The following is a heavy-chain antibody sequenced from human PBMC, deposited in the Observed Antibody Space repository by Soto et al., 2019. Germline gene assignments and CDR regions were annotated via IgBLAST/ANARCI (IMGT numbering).Heavy chain of an antibody. CDR3: VRGEGSGSYSN. J-gene: IGHJ4*02. CDR1: GVSISSSSW. D-gene: IGHD3-10*01. CDR2: IYHSGNS. V-gene: IGHV4-4*02. Sequence: SETLSLTCAVSGVSISSSSWWSWVRQPPGKGLEWIGEIYHSGNSDYNPSFKSRVTISVYKSKNQFSLRLNSVTAADTAVYYCVRGEGSGSYSNWGQGILVTVSS.